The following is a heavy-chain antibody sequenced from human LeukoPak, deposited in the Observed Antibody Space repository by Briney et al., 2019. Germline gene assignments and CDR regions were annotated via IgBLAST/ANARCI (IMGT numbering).Heavy chain of an antibody. CDR3: ATDGITRSQWEPPNWFDP. J-gene: IGHJ5*02. D-gene: IGHD1-26*01. Sequence: ASVKVSCKVSGYTLTELSMHWVRQAPGKGLEWMGGFDPEDGETIYAQKFQGRVTMTEDTSTDTAYMELSGLRSEDTAVYYCATDGITRSQWEPPNWFDPWGQGTLVTVSS. CDR2: FDPEDGET. V-gene: IGHV1-24*01. CDR1: GYTLTELS.